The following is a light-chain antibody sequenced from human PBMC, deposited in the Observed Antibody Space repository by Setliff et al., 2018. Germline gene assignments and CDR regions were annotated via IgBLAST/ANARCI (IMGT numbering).Light chain of an antibody. CDR1: SSDVGGYNY. Sequence: QSALAQPASVSGSPGQSITISCTGTSSDVGGYNYVSWYQQHPGKAPKLMIYDVSDRPSGVSKRFSGSKSGNTASLTISGLQAEDEADYYCSSYTSSSTLVVFGGGTQRTVL. J-gene: IGLJ2*01. CDR2: DVS. V-gene: IGLV2-14*03. CDR3: SSYTSSSTLVV.